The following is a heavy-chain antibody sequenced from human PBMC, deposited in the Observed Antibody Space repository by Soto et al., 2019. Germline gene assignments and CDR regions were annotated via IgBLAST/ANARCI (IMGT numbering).Heavy chain of an antibody. CDR2: IHYSGST. CDR1: GGSISSSSYC. Sequence: QLQLQESGPGLVKPSETLSLTCTVSGGSISSSSYCWGWTRQPPGKGLEWFGRIHYSGSTYYSPSLRGRVTISADPAKNQFSLNLSSVTAADTAVYYCARVSTARTDYCASAMDVWGQGTTVSVSS. J-gene: IGHJ6*02. CDR3: ARVSTARTDYCASAMDV. V-gene: IGHV4-39*01.